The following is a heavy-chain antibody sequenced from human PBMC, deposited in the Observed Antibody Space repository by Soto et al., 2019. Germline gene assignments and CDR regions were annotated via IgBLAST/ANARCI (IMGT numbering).Heavy chain of an antibody. J-gene: IGHJ4*02. Sequence: ASVKVSCKAPGGTFSSYAISWVRQAPGQGLEWMGGIIPIFGTANYAQKFQGRVTITADESTSTAYMELSSLRSEDTAVYYCARDEYSSSWYYFDYWGQGTLVTVSS. V-gene: IGHV1-69*13. CDR3: ARDEYSSSWYYFDY. CDR2: IIPIFGTA. D-gene: IGHD6-13*01. CDR1: GGTFSSYA.